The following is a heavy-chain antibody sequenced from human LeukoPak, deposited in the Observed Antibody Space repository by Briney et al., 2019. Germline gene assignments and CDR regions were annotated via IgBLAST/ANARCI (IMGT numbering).Heavy chain of an antibody. CDR3: ARVGDSSGWYWAFDI. V-gene: IGHV4-59*01. CDR1: GGSISSYY. CDR2: IYYSGST. D-gene: IGHD6-19*01. Sequence: PSETLSLTCTVSGGSISSYYWSWIRQPPGKGLEWIGYIYYSGSTNYNPSLKSRVTISVDTSKNQFSLKLSSVTAADTAVYYCARVGDSSGWYWAFDIWGQGTMVTVSS. J-gene: IGHJ3*02.